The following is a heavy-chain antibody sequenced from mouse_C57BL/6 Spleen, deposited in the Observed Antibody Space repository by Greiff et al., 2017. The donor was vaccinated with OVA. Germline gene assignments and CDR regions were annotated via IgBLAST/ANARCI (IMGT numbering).Heavy chain of an antibody. D-gene: IGHD2-1*01. CDR1: GYTFTDYY. J-gene: IGHJ2*01. CDR3: ARSHIYYGNYVGY. Sequence: VQLQQSGAELVRPGASVKLSCKASGYTFTDYYINWVKQRPGQGLEWIARIYPGSGNTYYNEKFKGKATLTAEKSSSTAYMQLSSLTSEDSAVYFCARSHIYYGNYVGYWGQGTTLTVSS. V-gene: IGHV1-76*01. CDR2: IYPGSGNT.